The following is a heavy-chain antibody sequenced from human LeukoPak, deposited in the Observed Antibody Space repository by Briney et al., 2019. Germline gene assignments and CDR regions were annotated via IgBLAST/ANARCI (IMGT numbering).Heavy chain of an antibody. CDR1: GGSFSGYS. J-gene: IGHJ5*02. CDR3: ARVRYTLMFDP. V-gene: IGHV4-34*01. D-gene: IGHD2-2*02. CDR2: INHSGST. Sequence: SETLSLTCAVYGGSFSGYSWNWIRQRPGKGLECIGEINHSGSTNYNPSLKSRVTISVDTSKKQFSLKLSSVTAADTAVYYCARVRYTLMFDPWGQGTLVTVSS.